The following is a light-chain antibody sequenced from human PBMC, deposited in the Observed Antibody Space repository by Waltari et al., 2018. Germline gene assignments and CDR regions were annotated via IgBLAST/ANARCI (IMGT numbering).Light chain of an antibody. CDR3: QQYDNLPFT. J-gene: IGKJ3*01. CDR2: DAS. Sequence: DIQMTQSPSSLSASVGDRVTITCQASQDISNYLNWYQQKPGKAPKLLIYDASNLETGVPSRFSGSGSGTDFTFTISSLQAEDIATYYCQQYDNLPFTFGPGNKVDIK. V-gene: IGKV1-33*01. CDR1: QDISNY.